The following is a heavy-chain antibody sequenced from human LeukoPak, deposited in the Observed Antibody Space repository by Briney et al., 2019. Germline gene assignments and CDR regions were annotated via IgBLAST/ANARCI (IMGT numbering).Heavy chain of an antibody. Sequence: GWSLRLSCESSGISISNYFMTLVRQAPRKGLEWVVNIKKDGSEQNYVDSVKGRFTISRDNAKNSLYLQMNSLRAEDTAVYYCAGSSSGHDGSGYRPFDYWGQGTLVTVSS. V-gene: IGHV3-7*04. D-gene: IGHD3-22*01. J-gene: IGHJ4*02. CDR1: GISISNYF. CDR3: AGSSSGHDGSGYRPFDY. CDR2: IKKDGSEQ.